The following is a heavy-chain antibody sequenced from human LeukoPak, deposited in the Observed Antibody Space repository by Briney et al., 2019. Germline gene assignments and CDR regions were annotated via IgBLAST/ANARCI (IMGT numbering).Heavy chain of an antibody. CDR3: ATQVGAARTYFDY. CDR1: GGSIISADHY. J-gene: IGHJ4*02. Sequence: SQTLSLTCTVSGGSIISADHYWSWIRQPPGKGLGWIGYIFYSGSTYYNPSLKSRVTISVDTSKNQFSLNLNSVTAADTAVYYCATQVGAARTYFDYWGQGTLVTVSS. CDR2: IFYSGST. D-gene: IGHD6-6*01. V-gene: IGHV4-30-4*01.